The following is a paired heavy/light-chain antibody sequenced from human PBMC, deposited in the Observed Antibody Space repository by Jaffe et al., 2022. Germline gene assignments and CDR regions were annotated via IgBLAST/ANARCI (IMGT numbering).Heavy chain of an antibody. J-gene: IGHJ4*02. Sequence: EVQLVQSGAEVKKPGESLKISCQGSGYSFTNYWIGWVRQMPGKGLEWMGIIYPGDSDIRYSPSFQGQVTISADKSISTAYLQWNTLKASDTAMYYCATGTASFDLWTSYHPYYFDSWGQGTLVTVSS. D-gene: IGHD3-3*01. CDR3: ATGTASFDLWTSYHPYYFDS. V-gene: IGHV5-51*03. CDR2: IYPGDSDI. CDR1: GYSFTNYW.
Light chain of an antibody. V-gene: IGLV2-14*01. CDR2: EVS. CDR1: SSDVGGYDY. Sequence: QSALTQPASVSGSPGQWITISCTGTSSDVGGYDYVSWYQQHPGRAPKLMIYEVSNRPSGVSNRFSGSKSGNTASLTISGLQAEDEADYYCSSYVSSSTLDVFGTGTRVTVL. J-gene: IGLJ1*01. CDR3: SSYVSSSTLDV.